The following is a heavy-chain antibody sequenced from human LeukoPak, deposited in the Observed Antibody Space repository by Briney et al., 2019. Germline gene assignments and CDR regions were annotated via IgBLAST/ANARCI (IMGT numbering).Heavy chain of an antibody. J-gene: IGHJ6*03. CDR1: GGSISTSNYY. CDR2: IFYSGST. Sequence: PSETLSLTCTVSGGSISTSNYYWGWIRQPPGKGLEWIGNIFYSGSTYYSPSLKSRVTISVDTSKNQFSLKLSSVTAADTAVYYCARGEGHSKYSYGYLARGDYYYMDVWGKGTTVTVSS. V-gene: IGHV4-39*07. D-gene: IGHD5-18*01. CDR3: ARGEGHSKYSYGYLARGDYYYMDV.